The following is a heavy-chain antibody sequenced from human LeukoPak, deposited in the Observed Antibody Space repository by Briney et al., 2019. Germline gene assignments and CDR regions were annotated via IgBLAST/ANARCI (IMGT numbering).Heavy chain of an antibody. CDR1: GLTFSDYW. D-gene: IGHD6-13*01. CDR2: INQYGGEI. Sequence: GGSLRLSCAASGLTFSDYWMTWVRQTPGKGLECVANINQYGGEISYVDSVKGRFTISRDNAKNSLSLQMSSLRVEDTAVYYCVKGPLITAAGTYWGQGTLVTVSS. V-gene: IGHV3-7*03. J-gene: IGHJ4*02. CDR3: VKGPLITAAGTY.